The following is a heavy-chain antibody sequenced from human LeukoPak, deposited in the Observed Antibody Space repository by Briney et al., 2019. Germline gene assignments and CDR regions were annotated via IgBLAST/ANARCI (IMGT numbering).Heavy chain of an antibody. Sequence: PSETLSLTCTVSGGSISSGSYYWSWIRQPAGKGLEWIGRIYTSGSTNYNPSLKSRVTISVDTSKNQFSLKLRSVTAADTAVYYCARGAYEPMLFDMWGQGTMVTVSS. D-gene: IGHD2-21*01. V-gene: IGHV4-61*02. CDR1: GGSISSGSYY. CDR3: ARGAYEPMLFDM. J-gene: IGHJ3*02. CDR2: IYTSGST.